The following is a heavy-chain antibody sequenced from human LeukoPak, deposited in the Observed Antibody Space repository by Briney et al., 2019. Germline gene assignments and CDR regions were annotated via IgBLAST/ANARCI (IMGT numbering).Heavy chain of an antibody. D-gene: IGHD5-18*01. CDR3: ASTRGYSYGFGDAFDI. Sequence: SETLSLTCTVSGGSISSSSYYWGWIRQPPGKGLEWIGSIYYSGSTYYNPSLKGRVTISVDTSKNQFSLKLSSVTAADTAVYYCASTRGYSYGFGDAFDIWGQGTMVTVSS. J-gene: IGHJ3*02. CDR1: GGSISSSSYY. V-gene: IGHV4-39*01. CDR2: IYYSGST.